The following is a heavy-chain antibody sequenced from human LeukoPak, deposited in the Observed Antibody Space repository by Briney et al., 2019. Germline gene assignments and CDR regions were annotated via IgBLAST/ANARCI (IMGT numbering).Heavy chain of an antibody. D-gene: IGHD6-13*01. V-gene: IGHV4-39*07. CDR2: IYYSGST. J-gene: IGHJ6*03. Sequence: SETLSLTCTVSGGSISSVSYYWGWIRQPPGKGLEWIGSIYYSGSTNYNPSLKSRVTMSVDTSKNQFSLKLSSVTAADTAVYYCAREEQLVRGSYHYYYYMDVWGKGTTVTVSS. CDR3: AREEQLVRGSYHYYYYMDV. CDR1: GGSISSVSYY.